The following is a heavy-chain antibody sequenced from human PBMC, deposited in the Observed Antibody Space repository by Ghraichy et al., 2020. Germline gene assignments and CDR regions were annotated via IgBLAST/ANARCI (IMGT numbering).Heavy chain of an antibody. CDR3: LREGATSGWYGFFDS. CDR1: GFSISNAW. Sequence: GGSLRLSCEASGFSISNAWMDWVRQAPGKGLEWVGRIKRKTDGGTTDYAAPVKGRFTISRDDSQNTLYLQMNSLTTEDTGVYYCLREGATSGWYGFFDSWGQGTLVTVSS. CDR2: IKRKTDGGTT. V-gene: IGHV3-15*07. J-gene: IGHJ4*02. D-gene: IGHD6-19*01.